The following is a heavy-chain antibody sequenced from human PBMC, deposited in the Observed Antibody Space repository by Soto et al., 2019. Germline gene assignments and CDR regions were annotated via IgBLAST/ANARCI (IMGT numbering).Heavy chain of an antibody. Sequence: ASVKVSCKASGYTFTSYDINWVRQATGQGLEWMGWMNPNSGNTGYAQKFQGRVTMTRNTSISTAYMELSSLRSEDTAVYYCARGLYYDFWRDFDYWGQGTLVTVSS. CDR1: GYTFTSYD. CDR3: ARGLYYDFWRDFDY. D-gene: IGHD3-3*01. CDR2: MNPNSGNT. V-gene: IGHV1-8*01. J-gene: IGHJ4*02.